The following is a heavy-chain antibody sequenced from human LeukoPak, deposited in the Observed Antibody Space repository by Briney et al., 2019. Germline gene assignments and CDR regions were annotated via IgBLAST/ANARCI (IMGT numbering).Heavy chain of an antibody. CDR2: INPNSGGT. J-gene: IGHJ4*02. V-gene: IGHV1-2*02. CDR1: GYTFTRYY. D-gene: IGHD3-10*01. Sequence: ASLKVSCKASGYTFTRYYMHWVRQAPGQGLEWMGWINPNSGGTNYAQKFQGRVTMSRDTSISTAYMELSRLRSDDTAVYYCAGGATYYYGSGSYCLHYWGQGTLVTVPS. CDR3: AGGATYYYGSGSYCLHY.